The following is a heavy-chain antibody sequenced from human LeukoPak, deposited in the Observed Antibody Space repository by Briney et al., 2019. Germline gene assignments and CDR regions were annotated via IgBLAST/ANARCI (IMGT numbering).Heavy chain of an antibody. CDR3: AKNADRGAYCSGGSCYPYYYYYTDV. D-gene: IGHD2-15*01. J-gene: IGHJ6*03. CDR2: ISSTGGTT. Sequence: GGSLRLSCAASRFTFSSYGMSWVRQAPGKGLEWVSAISSTGGTTYYADSVKGRFTISRDNSKNTLYLQMNSLRAEDTAIYYCAKNADRGAYCSGGSCYPYYYYYTDVWGEGTTVTTSS. V-gene: IGHV3-23*01. CDR1: RFTFSSYG.